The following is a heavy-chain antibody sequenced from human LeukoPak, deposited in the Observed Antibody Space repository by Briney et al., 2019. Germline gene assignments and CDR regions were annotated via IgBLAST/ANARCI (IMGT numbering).Heavy chain of an antibody. CDR1: GGSVSSGTYY. CDR2: IYYSGST. V-gene: IGHV4-61*01. D-gene: IGHD2-8*01. J-gene: IGHJ3*02. CDR3: TRSTNLEAFDI. Sequence: SETLSLTCTVSGGSVSSGTYYWGWIRQPPGKGLEWIGYIYYSGSTNYNPSLKSRVTISVDTSKNQCSLKLSSVTTADTAVYYCTRSTNLEAFDIWGQGTMVTVSS.